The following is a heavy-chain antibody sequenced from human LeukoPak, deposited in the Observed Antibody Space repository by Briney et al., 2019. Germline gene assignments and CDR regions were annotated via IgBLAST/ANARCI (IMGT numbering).Heavy chain of an antibody. Sequence: PSETLSLTCTVSGVSISSSSYYWGWIRQPPGKGLEWIGSFYYSGSTYYNPSLKSRVTISVDKSKNQFSLKLSSVTAADTAVYYCAREWIAAAGTPFDYWGQGTLVTVSS. CDR2: FYYSGST. J-gene: IGHJ4*02. CDR3: AREWIAAAGTPFDY. D-gene: IGHD6-13*01. CDR1: GVSISSSSYY. V-gene: IGHV4-39*07.